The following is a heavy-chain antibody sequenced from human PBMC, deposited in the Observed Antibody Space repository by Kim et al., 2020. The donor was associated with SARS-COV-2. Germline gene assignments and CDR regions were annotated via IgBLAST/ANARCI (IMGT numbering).Heavy chain of an antibody. CDR2: ISGSGGST. CDR3: AKAIGVPAYYDILTGYYHDYYYYGMDV. CDR1: GFTFSSYA. J-gene: IGHJ6*02. V-gene: IGHV3-23*01. Sequence: GGSLRLSCAASGFTFSSYAMSWVRQAPGKGLEWVSAISGSGGSTYYADSVKGRFTISRDNSKNTLYLQMNSLRAEDTAVYYCAKAIGVPAYYDILTGYYHDYYYYGMDVWGQGTTVTVSS. D-gene: IGHD3-9*01.